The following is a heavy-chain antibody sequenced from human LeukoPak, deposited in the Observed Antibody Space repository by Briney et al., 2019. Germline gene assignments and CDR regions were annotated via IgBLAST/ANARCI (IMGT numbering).Heavy chain of an antibody. D-gene: IGHD3-9*01. CDR2: ICYSGST. CDR3: ARLSKGRFFDYIFDY. Sequence: SETLSLTCTVSGGSVSSSSYYWGWIRQPPGKGLEWIGNICYSGSTYYNPSLKSRVTMSVDTSNNQFSLKVHSVTAADTAVYYCARLSKGRFFDYIFDYWGQGTLVTVSS. V-gene: IGHV4-39*01. CDR1: GGSVSSSSYY. J-gene: IGHJ4*02.